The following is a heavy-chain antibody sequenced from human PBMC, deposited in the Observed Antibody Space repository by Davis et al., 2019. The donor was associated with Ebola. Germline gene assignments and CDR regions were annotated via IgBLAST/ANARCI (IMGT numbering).Heavy chain of an antibody. CDR1: GFTFSRYS. D-gene: IGHD3-10*01. CDR3: AVIDAYGPDWFDP. Sequence: GGSLRLSCAASGFTFSRYSMNWVRQAPGKGLEWVSYITSSSSVTYYADSVKGRFTISRDNDKNSLYLQMSIRRVEETAVYYGAVIDAYGPDWFDPWGQGTLVTVSS. CDR2: ITSSSSVT. V-gene: IGHV3-48*01. J-gene: IGHJ5*02.